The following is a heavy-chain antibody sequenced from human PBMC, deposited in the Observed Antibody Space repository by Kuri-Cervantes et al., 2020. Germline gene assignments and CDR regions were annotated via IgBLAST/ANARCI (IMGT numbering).Heavy chain of an antibody. D-gene: IGHD5-18*01. V-gene: IGHV1-46*01. CDR2: INPSGGST. Sequence: ASVKVSCKASGYTFTSYYMHWVRQAPGQGLEWMGIINPSGGSTSYAQKFQGRVTMTRNTSISTAYMELSSLRSEDTAVYYCARGPLGYSYVDYWGQGNPGHRLL. CDR3: ARGPLGYSYVDY. CDR1: GYTFTSYY. J-gene: IGHJ4*02.